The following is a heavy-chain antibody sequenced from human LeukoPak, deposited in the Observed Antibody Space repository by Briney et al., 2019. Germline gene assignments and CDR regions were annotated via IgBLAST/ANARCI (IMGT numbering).Heavy chain of an antibody. Sequence: PGRSLRLSCAASGFTFSSYGMHWVRQAPGKGLEWVAVIWYDGSNKYYADSVKGRFTISRDNSKNTLYLQMNSLRAEDTAVYYCARDYYYGSGSYSSGPIYGMDVWGQGTTVTVSS. CDR1: GFTFSSYG. CDR2: IWYDGSNK. D-gene: IGHD3-10*01. J-gene: IGHJ6*02. CDR3: ARDYYYGSGSYSSGPIYGMDV. V-gene: IGHV3-33*01.